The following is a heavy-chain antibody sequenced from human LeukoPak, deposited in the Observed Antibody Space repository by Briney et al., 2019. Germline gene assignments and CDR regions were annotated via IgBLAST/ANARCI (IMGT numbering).Heavy chain of an antibody. CDR2: IIPIFGTA. J-gene: IGHJ4*02. D-gene: IGHD6-19*01. CDR1: GGTFSSYA. V-gene: IGHV1-69*13. Sequence: GASVKVSCKASGGTFSSYAISWVRQAPGQGLEWMGGIIPIFGTANYAQKFQGRVTITADESTSTAYMELSSLRSEDTAVYYCARGTPLAYSSGWYVLVYWGQGTLVTVSS. CDR3: ARGTPLAYSSGWYVLVY.